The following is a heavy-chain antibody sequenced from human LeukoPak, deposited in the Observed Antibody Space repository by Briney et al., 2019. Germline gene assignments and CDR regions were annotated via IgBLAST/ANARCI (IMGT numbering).Heavy chain of an antibody. Sequence: PSETLSLTCTVSGGSISSSSYYWGWIRQPPGKGLEWIGYIYYSGSTNYNPSLKSRVTISLDTSKNQFSLNLNSVTAADTAVYYCARVRSGSYLDYWGQGTLVTVSS. J-gene: IGHJ4*02. D-gene: IGHD3-10*01. V-gene: IGHV4-61*05. CDR1: GGSISSSSYY. CDR2: IYYSGST. CDR3: ARVRSGSYLDY.